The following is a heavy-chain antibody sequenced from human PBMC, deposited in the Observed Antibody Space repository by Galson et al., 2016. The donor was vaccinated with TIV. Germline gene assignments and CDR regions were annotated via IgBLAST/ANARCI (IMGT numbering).Heavy chain of an antibody. J-gene: IGHJ4*02. CDR1: GFSLSANAMC. CDR2: IDWDDDS. D-gene: IGHD1-26*01. Sequence: PALVKPTQTLTLTCSFSGFSLSANAMCVSWIRQPPGKALEWLARIDWDDDSYFSTSLRTRLTISKDTSKNQVVLTMTNMDPLDTATYYCARAAPRLVGAIDSWGQGILVTVSS. V-gene: IGHV2-70*11. CDR3: ARAAPRLVGAIDS.